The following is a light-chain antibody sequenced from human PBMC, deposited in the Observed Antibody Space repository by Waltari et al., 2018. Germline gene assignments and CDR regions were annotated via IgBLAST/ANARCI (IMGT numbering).Light chain of an antibody. J-gene: IGKJ4*01. V-gene: IGKV3-15*01. Sequence: EIVMTHFPATLSVSPGERATLSCRASQSVSSKLAWYQQKPGQAPRLLICGASTRATGIPARFRGSGSGTEFTLTISSLQSEDFAVYYCQQYNDSLRVLTFGGWTKVEI. CDR3: QQYNDSLRVLT. CDR2: GAS. CDR1: QSVSSK.